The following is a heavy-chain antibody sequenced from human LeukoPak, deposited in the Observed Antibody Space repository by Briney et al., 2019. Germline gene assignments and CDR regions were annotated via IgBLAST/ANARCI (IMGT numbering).Heavy chain of an antibody. V-gene: IGHV4-39*01. D-gene: IGHD3-22*01. CDR3: ARHYYYDSSGLNDAFDI. CDR2: IYYSGST. CDR1: GGSISSSSYY. Sequence: SETLSLTCTVSGGSISSSSYYWGWIRQPPGKGLEWIGSIYYSGSTYYNPSLKSRVTISVDTSKNQFSLKLSSVTAADTAVYYCARHYYYDSSGLNDAFDIWDQGTMVTVSS. J-gene: IGHJ3*02.